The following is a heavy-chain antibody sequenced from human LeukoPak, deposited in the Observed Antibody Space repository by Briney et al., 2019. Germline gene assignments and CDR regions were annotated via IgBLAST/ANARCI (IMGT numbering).Heavy chain of an antibody. D-gene: IGHD3-10*01. Sequence: RASVKVSCEASGYTFTGYYMHWVRQAPGQGLEWMGWINPNSGGTNYAQKFQGRVTMTRDTSISTAYMELSRLRSDDTAVYYCARDGPPYYYGSGSSPYWGQGTLVTVSS. V-gene: IGHV1-2*02. CDR2: INPNSGGT. CDR3: ARDGPPYYYGSGSSPY. CDR1: GYTFTGYY. J-gene: IGHJ4*02.